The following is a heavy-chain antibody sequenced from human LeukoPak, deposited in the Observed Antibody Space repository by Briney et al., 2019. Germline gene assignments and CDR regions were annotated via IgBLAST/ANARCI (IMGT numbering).Heavy chain of an antibody. CDR2: IKQDGSEK. D-gene: IGHD1-26*01. Sequence: GGSLRLSCAASGFTFSSYWMSWVRQAPGKGLEWVANIKQDGSEKCYVDSVKGRFTISRDNAKNSLYLQMNSLRAEDTAVYYCARDSGRGQWELIPNLDYWGQGTLVTVSS. J-gene: IGHJ4*02. CDR1: GFTFSSYW. CDR3: ARDSGRGQWELIPNLDY. V-gene: IGHV3-7*01.